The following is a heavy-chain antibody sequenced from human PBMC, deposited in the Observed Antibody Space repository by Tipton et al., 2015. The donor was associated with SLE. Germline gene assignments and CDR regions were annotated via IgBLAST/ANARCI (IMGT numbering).Heavy chain of an antibody. CDR3: ARTYCSGGSCYSPLDAFDI. V-gene: IGHV3-7*01. D-gene: IGHD2-15*01. Sequence: GSLRLSCAVSGFTLSSYWMSWVRQAPGKGLEWVANIKQDGSEKYYVDSVKGRFTISRDNAKNSLYLQMNSLRAEDTAVFHCARTYCSGGSCYSPLDAFDIWGQGTMVTVSS. CDR1: GFTLSSYW. CDR2: IKQDGSEK. J-gene: IGHJ3*02.